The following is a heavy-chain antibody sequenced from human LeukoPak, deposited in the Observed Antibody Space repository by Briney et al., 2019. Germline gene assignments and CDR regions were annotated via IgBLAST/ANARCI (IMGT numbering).Heavy chain of an antibody. Sequence: PGGSLRLSCTASGFTFSSYGMHWVRQAPGKGLEWVAFIRYDGSNKYYADSVKGRFTISRDNSENTLYLQMNSLRAEDTAVYYCAKDFGITGTGGAYFDYWGQGTLITVSS. V-gene: IGHV3-30*02. CDR2: IRYDGSNK. D-gene: IGHD1-20*01. J-gene: IGHJ4*02. CDR1: GFTFSSYG. CDR3: AKDFGITGTGGAYFDY.